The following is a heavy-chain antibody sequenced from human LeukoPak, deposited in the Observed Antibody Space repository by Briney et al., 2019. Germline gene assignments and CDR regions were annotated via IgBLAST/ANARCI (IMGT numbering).Heavy chain of an antibody. V-gene: IGHV1-69*13. Sequence: SVKVSCKASGYTFTGYYMHWVRQAPGQGLEWMGGIIPIFGTANYAQKFQGRVTITADESTSTAYMELSSLRSEDTAVYYCAREMAPLLIAAAGNFDYWGQGTLVTVSS. D-gene: IGHD6-13*01. CDR3: AREMAPLLIAAAGNFDY. J-gene: IGHJ4*02. CDR2: IIPIFGTA. CDR1: GYTFTGYY.